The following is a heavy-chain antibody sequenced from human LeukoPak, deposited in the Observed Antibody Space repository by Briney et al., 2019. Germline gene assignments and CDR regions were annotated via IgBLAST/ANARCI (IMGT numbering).Heavy chain of an antibody. J-gene: IGHJ4*02. Sequence: PSQTLSLTCTVSGGSISSGDRYWSWIRQSPGKGLEWIGYIYSTGNTYYNPSLKSRVIISVGTSKNQFSLELNSVIAADTAVYYCARDSYSYGYGGFDYWGQGILVTVSS. D-gene: IGHD5-18*01. V-gene: IGHV4-30-4*01. CDR1: GGSISSGDRY. CDR2: IYSTGNT. CDR3: ARDSYSYGYGGFDY.